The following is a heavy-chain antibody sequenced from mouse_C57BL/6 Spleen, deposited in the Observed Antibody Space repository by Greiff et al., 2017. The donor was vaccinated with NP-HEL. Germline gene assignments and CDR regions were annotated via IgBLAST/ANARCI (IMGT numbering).Heavy chain of an antibody. V-gene: IGHV1-72*01. CDR3: ATAQATWAWFAD. D-gene: IGHD3-2*02. CDR1: GYTFTSYW. CDR2: IDPNSGGT. J-gene: IGHJ3*01. Sequence: QVQLQQPGAELVKPGASVKLSCKASGYTFTSYWMHWVKQRPGRGLEWIGRIDPNSGGTKYKEKFKSKATLTVDKPSSTAYMQRSSLTSEDSAVYYCATAQATWAWFADWGQGTLVTVAA.